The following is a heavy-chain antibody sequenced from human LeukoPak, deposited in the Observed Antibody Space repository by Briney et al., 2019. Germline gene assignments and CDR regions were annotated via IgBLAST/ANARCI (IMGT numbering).Heavy chain of an antibody. CDR3: ARSGYSSGWYLWFDP. J-gene: IGHJ5*02. CDR2: IYPGDSDT. CDR1: GYSFTNYW. Sequence: GESLKISCKDPGYSFTNYWIGWVRQMPGKGLEWMGIIYPGDSDTRYSPSFQGQVTISADKSISTAYLQWSSLKASDTAMYYCARSGYSSGWYLWFDPWGQGTLVTVSS. D-gene: IGHD6-19*01. V-gene: IGHV5-51*01.